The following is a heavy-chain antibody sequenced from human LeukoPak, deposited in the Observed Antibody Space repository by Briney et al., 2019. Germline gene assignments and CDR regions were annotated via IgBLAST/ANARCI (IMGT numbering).Heavy chain of an antibody. J-gene: IGHJ3*02. V-gene: IGHV4-59*04. CDR3: ARLRQSDTFDI. CDR1: GGSISGYY. Sequence: SETLSLTCTVSGGSISGYYWSWIRQPPGKGLEWIGYIYYTGSTYYNPSLKSRVTISIDTSKNQFSLKLTSVTAADTAVYYCARLRQSDTFDIWGQGTMVTVSS. CDR2: IYYTGST. D-gene: IGHD6-19*01.